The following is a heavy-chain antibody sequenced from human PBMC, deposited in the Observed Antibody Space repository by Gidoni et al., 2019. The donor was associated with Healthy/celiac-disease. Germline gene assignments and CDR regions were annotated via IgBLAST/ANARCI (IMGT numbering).Heavy chain of an antibody. CDR2: IYYSGST. D-gene: IGHD6-13*01. CDR3: ARIAAALGDAFDI. Sequence: QVQLQESGLGLVKPSETLSLTCTVSAGSISSYYWSWIRQPPGTGLEWIGYIYYSGSTNYNPSLKSRVTISVDTSKNQFSLKLSSVTAADTAVYYCARIAAALGDAFDIWGQGTMVTVSS. J-gene: IGHJ3*02. V-gene: IGHV4-59*01. CDR1: AGSISSYY.